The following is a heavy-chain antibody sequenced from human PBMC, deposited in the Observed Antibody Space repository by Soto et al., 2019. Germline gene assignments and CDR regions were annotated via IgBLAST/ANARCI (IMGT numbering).Heavy chain of an antibody. Sequence: QVQLQESGPGLVKPSETLSLTCTVSGGSVSSGSYYRSWIRQPPGKGLEWIGYIYYSGSTNYNPSLKSRVTISVDTSKNQFSLKLSSVTAADTAVYYCATGAGSSWYGYYYGMDVWGQGTTVTVSS. CDR1: GGSVSSGSYY. V-gene: IGHV4-61*01. CDR3: ATGAGSSWYGYYYGMDV. CDR2: IYYSGST. J-gene: IGHJ6*02. D-gene: IGHD6-13*01.